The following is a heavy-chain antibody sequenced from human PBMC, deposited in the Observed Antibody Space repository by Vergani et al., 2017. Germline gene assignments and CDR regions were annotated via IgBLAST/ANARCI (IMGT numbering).Heavy chain of an antibody. Sequence: EVQLVESGGGLVQPGGSLRLSCAASGFTFSSYSMNWVRQAPGKGLEWVSSISSSSSYIYYADSVKGRFTISRDNAKNSLYLQMNSLRAEDTAVYYCASFDMASYYFDYWGQGTLVTVSS. CDR1: GFTFSSYS. CDR3: ASFDMASYYFDY. J-gene: IGHJ4*02. CDR2: ISSSSSYI. D-gene: IGHD3-16*01. V-gene: IGHV3-21*01.